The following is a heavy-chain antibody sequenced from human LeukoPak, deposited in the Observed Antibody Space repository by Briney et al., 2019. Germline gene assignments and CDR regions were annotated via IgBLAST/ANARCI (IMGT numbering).Heavy chain of an antibody. D-gene: IGHD2-2*01. CDR1: GFTFSSYS. Sequence: GGSLRLSCAASGFTFSSYSMNWVRQAPGKGLEWVSSISSSSSYIYYADSVKGRFTISRDNAKNSLDLQMNSLRAEDTAVYYCARDRCSSTSCPIDYWGQGTLVTVSS. J-gene: IGHJ4*02. CDR2: ISSSSSYI. V-gene: IGHV3-21*01. CDR3: ARDRCSSTSCPIDY.